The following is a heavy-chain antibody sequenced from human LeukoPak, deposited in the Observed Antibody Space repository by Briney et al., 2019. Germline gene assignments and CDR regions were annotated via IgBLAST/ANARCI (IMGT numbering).Heavy chain of an antibody. J-gene: IGHJ3*01. Sequence: SETLSLTCTVSGGSINTSWWTWVRQPAGQGLEWIGRISPSGTTNYNPSLKSRVTMSRDTSKTQFSLKLTSVPAADTAVYYCAGSCGFYQMGGQETIVSISS. V-gene: IGHV4-4*07. D-gene: IGHD2-21*01. CDR3: AGSCGFYQM. CDR2: ISPSGTT. CDR1: GGSINTSW.